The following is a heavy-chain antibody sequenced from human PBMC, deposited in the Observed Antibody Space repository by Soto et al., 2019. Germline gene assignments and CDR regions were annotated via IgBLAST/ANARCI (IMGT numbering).Heavy chain of an antibody. V-gene: IGHV4-30-2*01. CDR3: ARVKNYDFWSGYTIDY. CDR1: GGSISSGGYS. J-gene: IGHJ4*02. D-gene: IGHD3-3*01. Sequence: SETLSLTCAVSGGSISSGGYSWSWIRQPPGKGLEWIGYIYHSGSTYYNPSLKSRVTISVDRSKNQFSLKLSSVTAADTAVYYCARVKNYDFWSGYTIDYWGQGTLVTLSS. CDR2: IYHSGST.